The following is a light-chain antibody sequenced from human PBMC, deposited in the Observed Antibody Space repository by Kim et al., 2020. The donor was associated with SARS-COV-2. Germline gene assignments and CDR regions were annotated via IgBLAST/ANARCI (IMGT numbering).Light chain of an antibody. CDR2: DAS. V-gene: IGKV1-33*01. CDR3: QQYDNLPPLT. CDR1: QDISNY. J-gene: IGKJ4*01. Sequence: SVGDRVTITCQASQDISNYLNWYQQKPGKAPKLLIYDASNLETGVPSRFSGSGSGTDFTFTISSLQPEDIATYYCQQYDNLPPLTFGGGTKVDIK.